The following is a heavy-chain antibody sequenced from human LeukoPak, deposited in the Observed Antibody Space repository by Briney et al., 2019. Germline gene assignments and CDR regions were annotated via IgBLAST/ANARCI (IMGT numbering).Heavy chain of an antibody. Sequence: ASVKVSCKASGGTFSSYAISWVRQAPGKGLEWMGGFDPEDGETIYAQKFQGRVTMTEDTSTDTAYMELSSLRSEDTAVYYCATDRVAAAGTAGEMVYWGQGTLVTVSS. J-gene: IGHJ4*02. V-gene: IGHV1-24*01. D-gene: IGHD6-13*01. CDR3: ATDRVAAAGTAGEMVY. CDR2: FDPEDGET. CDR1: GGTFSSYA.